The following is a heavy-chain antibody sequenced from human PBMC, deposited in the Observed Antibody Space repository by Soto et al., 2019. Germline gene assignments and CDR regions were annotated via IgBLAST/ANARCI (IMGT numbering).Heavy chain of an antibody. CDR1: Y. D-gene: IGHD2-21*01. CDR3: TRGGDPYKTGH. Sequence: YRIMKRQPPGKGLEWIGFIHYSGSTNYNPSLKGRVTMSVDTSKNQFSLKLTSVNTADTAIYYCTRGGDPYKTGHWGQGTLVTVSS. J-gene: IGHJ4*02. V-gene: IGHV4-59*01. CDR2: IHYSGST.